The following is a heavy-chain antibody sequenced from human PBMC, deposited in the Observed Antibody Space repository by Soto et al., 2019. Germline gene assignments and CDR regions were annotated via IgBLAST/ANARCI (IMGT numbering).Heavy chain of an antibody. J-gene: IGHJ5*02. V-gene: IGHV3-21*06. CDR2: INSGSTSI. CDR1: GFTFSSYS. CDR3: ARLYSTSTVSRWFDP. Sequence: GGSLRLSCAASGFTFSSYSMNWVRQAPGKGLEWVSSINSGSTSIYYADSVRGRFTISRDNAANSLFLQMNSLRDEDTAVYYCARLYSTSTVSRWFDPWGQGTLVTVSS. D-gene: IGHD6-13*01.